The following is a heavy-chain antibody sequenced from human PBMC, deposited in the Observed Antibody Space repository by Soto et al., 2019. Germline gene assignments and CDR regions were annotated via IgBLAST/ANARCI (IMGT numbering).Heavy chain of an antibody. CDR2: ISWNSGNI. J-gene: IGHJ4*02. CDR3: AKDMRSSQGGSYAAEL. Sequence: LRLSCAASGFFFEDYAMHWVRQAPGKGLEWVSGISWNSGNIGYADSAKGRFTISRDNAKNSLYLQVNSLRTEDTAFYFCAKDMRSSQGGSYAAELWGQGTLVTVSS. V-gene: IGHV3-9*01. CDR1: GFFFEDYA. D-gene: IGHD3-10*01.